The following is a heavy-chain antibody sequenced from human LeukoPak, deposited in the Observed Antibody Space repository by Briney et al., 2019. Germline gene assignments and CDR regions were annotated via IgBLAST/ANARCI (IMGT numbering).Heavy chain of an antibody. CDR3: AKDLSSAITSALVLDV. Sequence: PGRSLRLSCTVSGFTFDDYAMHWVRHTPGKGLGWVAGITWNRDNIGYGDSVKGRFTISRDNVKNVLYLQMNSLRPEDTALYYCAKDLSSAITSALVLDVWGQGTTVIVS. V-gene: IGHV3-9*01. D-gene: IGHD3-22*01. J-gene: IGHJ6*02. CDR1: GFTFDDYA. CDR2: ITWNRDNI.